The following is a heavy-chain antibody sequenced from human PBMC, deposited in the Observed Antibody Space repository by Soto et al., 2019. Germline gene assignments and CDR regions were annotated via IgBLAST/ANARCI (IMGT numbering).Heavy chain of an antibody. Sequence: SETLSLTCAVYGGSFSGYYWSWIRQPPGKGLEWIGEINHSGSTNYNPSLKSRVTISVDTSKNQFSLKLSSVTAADTAVYYCARGDYQYSIDYWGQGTLVTVSS. D-gene: IGHD2-2*01. V-gene: IGHV4-34*01. CDR1: GGSFSGYY. CDR2: INHSGST. J-gene: IGHJ4*02. CDR3: ARGDYQYSIDY.